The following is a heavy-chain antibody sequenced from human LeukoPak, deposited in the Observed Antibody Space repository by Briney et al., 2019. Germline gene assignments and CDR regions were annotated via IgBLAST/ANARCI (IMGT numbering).Heavy chain of an antibody. J-gene: IGHJ6*03. Sequence: SETLSLTCTVSSGSISTSNYYWGWVRQPPGKALEWIGNIFYSGSTYYSPSLKSRVTISLDTSRNQFSLKLSSVTAADTAVYYCARDLGPISGYETYGHYYYYMDVWGKGTTVTVSS. CDR3: ARDLGPISGYETYGHYYYYMDV. V-gene: IGHV4-39*07. D-gene: IGHD5-12*01. CDR2: IFYSGST. CDR1: SGSISTSNYY.